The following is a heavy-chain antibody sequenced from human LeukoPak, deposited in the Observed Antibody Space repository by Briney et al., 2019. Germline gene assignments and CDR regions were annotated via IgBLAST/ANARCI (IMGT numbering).Heavy chain of an antibody. J-gene: IGHJ5*02. V-gene: IGHV3-13*01. CDR2: IGTAGDT. CDR1: GFTFSSYD. Sequence: GGSLRLSCAASGFTFSSYDMHWVRQATGKGLEWVSAIGTAGDTYYPGSVKGRFTISRENAKNSLYLQMNSLRAGDTAVYYCARGRSSYHGENWFDPWGQGTLVTVSS. D-gene: IGHD3-16*01. CDR3: ARGRSSYHGENWFDP.